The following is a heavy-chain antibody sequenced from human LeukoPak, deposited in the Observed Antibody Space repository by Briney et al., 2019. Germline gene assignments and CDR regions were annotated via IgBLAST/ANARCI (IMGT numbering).Heavy chain of an antibody. D-gene: IGHD2-15*01. CDR2: IRSKAYGGTT. CDR3: TRFPGYCSGGSCFKFDY. CDR1: GFTFGDYS. Sequence: GGSRRLSCTASGFTFGDYSMSWFRQAPGKGLEWVGFIRSKAYGGTTEYAASVKGRFTISRDDSKSIAYLQMNSLKTEDTDVYYCTRFPGYCSGGSCFKFDYWGQGTLVTVSS. J-gene: IGHJ4*02. V-gene: IGHV3-49*03.